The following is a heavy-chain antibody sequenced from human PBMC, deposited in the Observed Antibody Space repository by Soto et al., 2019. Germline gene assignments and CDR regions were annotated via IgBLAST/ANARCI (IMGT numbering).Heavy chain of an antibody. D-gene: IGHD5-12*01. Sequence: PGGSLRLSCAASGFTFSSYAMSWVRQAPGKGLEWVSAISGSGGSTYYADSVKGRFTISRDNSKNTLYLQMNSLRAEDTAVYYCAKSGVATSARLNDFDYWGQGTLVTVSS. CDR1: GFTFSSYA. V-gene: IGHV3-23*01. J-gene: IGHJ4*02. CDR3: AKSGVATSARLNDFDY. CDR2: ISGSGGST.